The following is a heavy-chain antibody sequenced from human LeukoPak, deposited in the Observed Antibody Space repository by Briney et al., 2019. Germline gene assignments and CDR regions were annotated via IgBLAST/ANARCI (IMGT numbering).Heavy chain of an antibody. D-gene: IGHD5-12*01. CDR3: ARVAYSGYDADAFDI. V-gene: IGHV3-48*03. CDR1: GFTFSSYE. J-gene: IGHJ3*02. CDR2: ISSSGSTI. Sequence: PGRSLRLSCAASGFTFSSYEMNWVRQAPGKGLEWVSYISSSGSTIYYADSVKGRFTISRDNAKNSLYLQMNSLRAEDTAVYYCARVAYSGYDADAFDIWGQGTMVTASS.